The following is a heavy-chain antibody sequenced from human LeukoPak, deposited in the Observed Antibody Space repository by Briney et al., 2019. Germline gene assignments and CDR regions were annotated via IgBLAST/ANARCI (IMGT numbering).Heavy chain of an antibody. CDR3: AREGDGSNSGFAY. J-gene: IGHJ4*02. CDR1: GFTFSGYN. CDR2: ISSTRVI. Sequence: GGSLRLSCVVSGFTFSGYNMNWVRQAPGKGLEWIAYISSTRVIYYADSVKGRFTISRDNAKNSLFLQMNSLRVDDTAVYYCAREGDGSNSGFAYWGQGTLVTVSS. D-gene: IGHD4-23*01. V-gene: IGHV3-48*01.